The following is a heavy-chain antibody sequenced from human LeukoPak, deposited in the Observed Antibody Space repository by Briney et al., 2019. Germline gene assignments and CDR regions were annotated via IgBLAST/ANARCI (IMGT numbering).Heavy chain of an antibody. J-gene: IGHJ4*02. D-gene: IGHD3-10*01. CDR3: ARLSLSGYYFDY. CDR2: IIPIFGTA. CDR1: GGTFSSYA. V-gene: IGHV1-69*13. Sequence: GASVKVSCKASGGTFSSYAISWVRQAPGQGLEWMGGIIPIFGTANYAQKFQGRVTITADESTSTTYMELSSLRSEDTAVYYCARLSLSGYYFDYWGQGTLVTVSS.